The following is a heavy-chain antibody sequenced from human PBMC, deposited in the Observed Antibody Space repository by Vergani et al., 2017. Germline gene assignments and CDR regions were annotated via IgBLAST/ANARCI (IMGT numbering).Heavy chain of an antibody. J-gene: IGHJ4*02. V-gene: IGHV3-30*02. CDR2: IGKDGINT. CDR3: AKYLRDSTDGLPDS. Sequence: QVQVVQSGAEVKKSGASVKVSCKTSGYTFSNIGMHWIRQAPGKGLEWLAYIGKDGINTRYRDAVKGRFTVSRDNSKDILYLQMDSLRSEDTALYYCAKYLRDSTDGLPDSWGPGTLVIVSS. CDR1: GYTFSNIG. D-gene: IGHD2-21*02.